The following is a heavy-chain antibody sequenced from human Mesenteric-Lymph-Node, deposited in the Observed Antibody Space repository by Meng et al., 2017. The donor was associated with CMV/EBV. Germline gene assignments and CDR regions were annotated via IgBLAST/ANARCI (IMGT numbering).Heavy chain of an antibody. Sequence: GESLKISCAASGFTVSINYMSWVRQAPGKGLEWVAVISYDGSNKYYADSVKGRFTISRDNSKNTLCLQMNSLRAEDAAVYYCAPGGYCSSTSCLHYWGQGTLVTVSS. V-gene: IGHV3-30*14. CDR1: GFTVSINY. CDR3: APGGYCSSTSCLHY. J-gene: IGHJ4*02. CDR2: ISYDGSNK. D-gene: IGHD2-2*01.